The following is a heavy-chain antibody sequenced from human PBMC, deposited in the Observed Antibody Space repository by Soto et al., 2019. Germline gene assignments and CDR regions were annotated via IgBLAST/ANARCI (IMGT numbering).Heavy chain of an antibody. J-gene: IGHJ4*02. CDR2: IYYSGST. V-gene: IGHV4-59*08. D-gene: IGHD5-12*01. Sequence: ASETLSLTCTVSGGSSSSYYWSWIRQPPGKGLEWIGYIYYSGSTNYNPSLKSRVTISVDTSKNQFSLKLSSVTAADPAVYYCAKHGYSGYDPDWGRGTLVTVS. CDR3: AKHGYSGYDPD. CDR1: GGSSSSYY.